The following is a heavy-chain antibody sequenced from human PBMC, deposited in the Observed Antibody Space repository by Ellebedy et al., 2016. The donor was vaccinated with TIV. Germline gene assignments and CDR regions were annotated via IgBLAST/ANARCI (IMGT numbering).Heavy chain of an antibody. Sequence: ASVKVSCKASGYTFTSYYLHWVRQAPGQGLQWMGIINPSGGSTTYAQKFQGRVTMTRDTSTNTVYMELSSLSSDDTAVYYCARDLRGEGDYWGQGTLVTVSS. CDR1: GYTFTSYY. CDR3: ARDLRGEGDY. V-gene: IGHV1-46*01. J-gene: IGHJ4*02. CDR2: INPSGGST.